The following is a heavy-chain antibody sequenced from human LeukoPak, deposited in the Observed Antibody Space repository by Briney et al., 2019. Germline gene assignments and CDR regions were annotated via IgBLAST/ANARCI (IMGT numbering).Heavy chain of an antibody. D-gene: IGHD1-26*01. CDR3: ARRLRSGNYGGEGY. CDR1: GGSISSSSYY. J-gene: IGHJ4*02. Sequence: PSETLSLTCTVSGGSISSSSYYWGWIRQPPGKGLEWIGSFYSSGSAYYNPSLKSRVTISVDTSNNPFSLKLSSVTAADTAVYYCARRLRSGNYGGEGYWGQGTLVTVSS. CDR2: FYSSGSA. V-gene: IGHV4-39*01.